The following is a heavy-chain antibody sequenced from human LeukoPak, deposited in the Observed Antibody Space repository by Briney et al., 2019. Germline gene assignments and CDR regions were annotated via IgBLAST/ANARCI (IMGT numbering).Heavy chain of an antibody. CDR1: GFTFSTFW. J-gene: IGHJ3*01. CDR3: AKVLRVNYYDSSGYYGR. D-gene: IGHD3-22*01. V-gene: IGHV3-74*01. Sequence: GGSLRLSCATSGFTFSTFWMHWVRQAPGKGLVWVSRINHDGSSTNYADSVKGRFTISRDNAKNTLYLQMNSLRAEDTAVYYCAKVLRVNYYDSSGYYGRWGQGTMVTVSS. CDR2: INHDGSST.